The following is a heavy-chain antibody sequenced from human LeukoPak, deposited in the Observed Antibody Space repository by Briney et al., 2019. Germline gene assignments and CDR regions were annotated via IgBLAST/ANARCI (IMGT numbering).Heavy chain of an antibody. J-gene: IGHJ4*02. CDR1: GFTFSSYS. V-gene: IGHV3-66*01. Sequence: GGSLRLSCAASGFTFSSYSINWVRQAPGKGLEWVSVIYSGGSTYYADSVKGRFTISRDNSKNTLYLQMNSLRAEDTAVYYCARDHGDYWGQGTLVTVSS. CDR3: ARDHGDY. CDR2: IYSGGST.